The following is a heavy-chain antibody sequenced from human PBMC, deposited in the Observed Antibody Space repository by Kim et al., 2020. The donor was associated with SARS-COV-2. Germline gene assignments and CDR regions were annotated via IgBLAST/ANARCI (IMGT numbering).Heavy chain of an antibody. V-gene: IGHV3-21*01. CDR1: GFTFSSYS. CDR3: ARPYCGGDCYTSAFDI. Sequence: GGSLRLSCAASGFTFSSYSMNWVRRAPGKGLEWVSSISSSSSYIYYADSVKGRFTISRDNAKNSLYLQMNSLRAEDTAVYYCARPYCGGDCYTSAFDIWGQGTMVTVSS. J-gene: IGHJ3*02. D-gene: IGHD2-21*02. CDR2: ISSSSSYI.